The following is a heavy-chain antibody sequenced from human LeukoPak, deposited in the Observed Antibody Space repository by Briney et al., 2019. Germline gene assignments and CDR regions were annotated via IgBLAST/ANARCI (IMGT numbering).Heavy chain of an antibody. Sequence: PGGSLRLSXAASGFTVSSNYMSWVRQAPGKGLEWVSVIYSGGSTYYADSVKGRFTISRDNSKNTLYLQMNSLRAEDTAVYYCARSSGYSYGSFDYWGQGTLVTVSS. CDR1: GFTVSSNY. D-gene: IGHD5-18*01. CDR3: ARSSGYSYGSFDY. CDR2: IYSGGST. J-gene: IGHJ4*02. V-gene: IGHV3-53*01.